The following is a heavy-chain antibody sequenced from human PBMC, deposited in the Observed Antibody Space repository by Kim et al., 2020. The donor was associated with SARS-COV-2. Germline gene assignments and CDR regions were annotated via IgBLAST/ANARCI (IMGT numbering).Heavy chain of an antibody. Sequence: TYAQGFTGRFVFSLDTSVSTAYLQISSLKAEDTALYYCARAGGSGSYPFDYWGQGTRVTVSS. CDR3: ARAGGSGSYPFDY. D-gene: IGHD3-10*01. V-gene: IGHV7-4-1*02. J-gene: IGHJ4*02.